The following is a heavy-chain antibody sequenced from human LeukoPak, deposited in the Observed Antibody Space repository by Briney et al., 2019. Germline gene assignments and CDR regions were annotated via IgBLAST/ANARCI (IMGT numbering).Heavy chain of an antibody. D-gene: IGHD4-23*01. J-gene: IGHJ4*02. CDR1: GFTFSSYS. CDR3: GRDHRWGFDY. V-gene: IGHV3-48*01. Sequence: GGSLRLSCAASGFTFSSYSMNWVRQAPGKGLEWVSYIRTSNPTIYYADSVKGRFTVSRDDAENSLYLQMNSLRVEDTAIYYCGRDHRWGFDYWAQGPLVTVSS. CDR2: IRTSNPTI.